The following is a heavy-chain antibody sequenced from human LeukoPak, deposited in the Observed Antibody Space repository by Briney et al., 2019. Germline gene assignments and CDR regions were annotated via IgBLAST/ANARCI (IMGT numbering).Heavy chain of an antibody. J-gene: IGHJ4*02. CDR2: INHSGST. Sequence: SETLSLTCAVYGGSFSGYYWSWIRQPPGKGLEWIGEINHSGSTNYNPSLKSRVTISVDTSKNQFSLKLSSVTAADTAVYYCARGIAPIDSRGHWGQGTLVTVSS. CDR3: ARGIAPIDSRGH. D-gene: IGHD2/OR15-2a*01. V-gene: IGHV4-34*01. CDR1: GGSFSGYY.